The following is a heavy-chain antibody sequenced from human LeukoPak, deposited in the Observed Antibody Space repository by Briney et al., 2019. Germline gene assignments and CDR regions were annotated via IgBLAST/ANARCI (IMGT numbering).Heavy chain of an antibody. V-gene: IGHV3-74*01. CDR1: GFTFSSYW. D-gene: IGHD3-10*01. Sequence: GGSLRLSCTASGFTFSSYWMHWVRQAPGKGLVWDSRINSDGGSTSYADSVKGRFTISRDNAKNSLYLQMNSLRAEDTAVYYCARVSYYYYGSGSYSQDAFDIWGQGTMVTVSS. CDR3: ARVSYYYYGSGSYSQDAFDI. J-gene: IGHJ3*02. CDR2: INSDGGST.